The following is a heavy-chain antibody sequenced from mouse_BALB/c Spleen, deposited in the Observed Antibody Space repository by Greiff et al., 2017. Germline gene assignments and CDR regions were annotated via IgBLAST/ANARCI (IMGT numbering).Heavy chain of an antibody. J-gene: IGHJ2*01. CDR2: INPSTGYT. V-gene: IGHV1-7*01. D-gene: IGHD2-14*01. CDR1: GYTFTSYW. CDR3: ARRDYRYELDY. Sequence: QVQLQQSGAELAKPGASVKMSCKASGYTFTSYWMHWVKQRPGQGLEWIGYINPSTGYTEYNQKFKDKATLTADKSSSTAYMQLSSLTSEDSAVYYCARRDYRYELDYWGQGTTLTVSS.